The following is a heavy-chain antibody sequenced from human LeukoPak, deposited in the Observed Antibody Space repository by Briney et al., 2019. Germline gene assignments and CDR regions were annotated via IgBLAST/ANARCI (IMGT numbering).Heavy chain of an antibody. J-gene: IGHJ6*03. CDR3: ARDLGYCSGGSCFQPYYYYYYMDV. CDR1: GYTFTSYG. D-gene: IGHD2-15*01. Sequence: ASVKVSCKASGYTFTSYGISWVRQAPGQGLEWMGWISAYNGNTNYAQKLQGRVTMTTDTSTSTAYMELRSLRSDDTAVYYCARDLGYCSGGSCFQPYYYYYYMDVWGKGTTVTVPS. V-gene: IGHV1-18*01. CDR2: ISAYNGNT.